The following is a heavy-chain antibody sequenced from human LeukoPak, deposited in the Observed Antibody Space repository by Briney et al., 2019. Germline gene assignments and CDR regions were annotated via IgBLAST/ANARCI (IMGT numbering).Heavy chain of an antibody. CDR1: GFTFSTYA. J-gene: IGHJ4*02. V-gene: IGHV3-23*01. D-gene: IGHD6-25*01. Sequence: PGGSLRLSCAASGFTFSTYAMSWVRQAPGKGVEWVSAISGSGGNTYYADSVKGRFTISRDNSKNTLYLQMNSLRAEDTAVYYCAKDRGFGAAAGHSFYFDYWGQGTLVTVSS. CDR3: AKDRGFGAAAGHSFYFDY. CDR2: ISGSGGNT.